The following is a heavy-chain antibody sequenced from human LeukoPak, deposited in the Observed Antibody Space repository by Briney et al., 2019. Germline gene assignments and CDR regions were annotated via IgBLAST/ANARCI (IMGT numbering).Heavy chain of an antibody. V-gene: IGHV4-61*02. CDR1: GGSISSGSYY. CDR3: ARERWLKLQGDAFDI. CDR2: IYTSGST. J-gene: IGHJ3*02. D-gene: IGHD5-24*01. Sequence: SETLSLTCTASGGSISSGSYYWSWIRQPAGKGLEWIGRIYTSGSTNYNPSLKSRVTISVDTSNNQFSLKLSSVTAADTAVYYCARERWLKLQGDAFDIWGQGTMVTVSS.